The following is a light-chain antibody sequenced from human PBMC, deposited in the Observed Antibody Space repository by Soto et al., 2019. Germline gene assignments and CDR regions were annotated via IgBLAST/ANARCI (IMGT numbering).Light chain of an antibody. CDR1: QNIRSY. V-gene: IGKV1-39*01. CDR2: AAA. J-gene: IGKJ1*01. CDR3: LQTYSPTWP. Sequence: DIQMTQSPSSLSASVGDRVTITCRASQNIRSYVNWYQQKAGKAPNLLIYAAASLQSGVPSRFRGFGAGTDFTLTITSLQAEDFATYYWLQTYSPTWPFRQGTKVDIX.